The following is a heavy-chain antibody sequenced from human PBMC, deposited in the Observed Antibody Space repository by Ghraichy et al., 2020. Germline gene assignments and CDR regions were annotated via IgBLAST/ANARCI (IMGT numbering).Heavy chain of an antibody. V-gene: IGHV3-7*01. CDR3: ARRSNNLQYLVNYDAFDI. CDR2: IKQDGSDK. CDR1: GFTFSSYW. Sequence: LTCAASGFTFSSYWMSWVRQAPGKGLEWVANIKQDGSDKYYVDSVKGRFTVSRDNAKNSLFLQMSSLRAADTALYYCARRSNNLQYLVNYDAFDIWGQGTMVTVSS. D-gene: IGHD1-14*01. J-gene: IGHJ3*02.